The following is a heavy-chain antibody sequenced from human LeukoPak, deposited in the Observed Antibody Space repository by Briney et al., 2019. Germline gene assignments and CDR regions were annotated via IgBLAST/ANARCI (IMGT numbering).Heavy chain of an antibody. CDR1: GYTFTNYA. CDR2: INAGNGNT. D-gene: IGHD3-10*01. CDR3: ARDRGFGYYGSGSYYKPPLDYYYGMDV. J-gene: IGHJ6*02. V-gene: IGHV1-3*01. Sequence: GASVKVSCKVSGYTFTNYAMHWVRQAPGQRLEWMGWINAGNGNTEYSQKFQGRVTITRDTSASTAYMELSSLRSEDTAVYYCARDRGFGYYGSGSYYKPPLDYYYGMDVWGQGTTVTVSS.